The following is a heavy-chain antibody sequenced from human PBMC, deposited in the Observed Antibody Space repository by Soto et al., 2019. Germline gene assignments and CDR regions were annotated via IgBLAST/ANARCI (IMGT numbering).Heavy chain of an antibody. CDR3: ARDGGGMAAILLQFDP. CDR2: ISYDGSNK. Sequence: QVQLVESGGGVVQPGRSLRLSCAASGFTFSNYVMHWVRQAPGKGLEWVADISYDGSNKYYGYFVKGRFTISRDTSKNTLYLQMNSLRDEDTAVYYWARDGGGMAAILLQFDPWGQGTLVTVSS. CDR1: GFTFSNYV. D-gene: IGHD6-19*01. V-gene: IGHV3-30-3*01. J-gene: IGHJ5*02.